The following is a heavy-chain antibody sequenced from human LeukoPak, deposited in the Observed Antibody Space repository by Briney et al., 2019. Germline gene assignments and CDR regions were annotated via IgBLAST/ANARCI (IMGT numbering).Heavy chain of an antibody. CDR3: ARGPRPRTVTTWPFDY. CDR1: GYAFTGYY. V-gene: IGHV1-2*02. J-gene: IGHJ4*02. Sequence: ASVKVSCKASGYAFTGYYMHWLRQAPGQGLEWMGCINPNSGGTNYAQKFQGRVTMTRDTSISTAYMELSRLRSDDTAVYYCARGPRPRTVTTWPFDYWGQRTLVTVSS. CDR2: INPNSGGT. D-gene: IGHD1-7*01.